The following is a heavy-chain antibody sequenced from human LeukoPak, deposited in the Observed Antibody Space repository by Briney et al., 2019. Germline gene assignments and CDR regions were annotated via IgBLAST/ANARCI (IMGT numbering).Heavy chain of an antibody. CDR1: GFTFNNYG. V-gene: IGHV3-30*03. J-gene: IGHJ4*02. CDR2: ISYDGSNK. CDR3: ARWANTITMVRGGSGHYFDY. Sequence: PGGSLRLSCGASGFTFNNYGMHWVRQAPGKGLEWVAVISYDGSNKYYADSVKGRFTISRDNSKNTLYLQMNSLRAEDTAVYYCARWANTITMVRGGSGHYFDYWGQGTLVTVSS. D-gene: IGHD3-10*01.